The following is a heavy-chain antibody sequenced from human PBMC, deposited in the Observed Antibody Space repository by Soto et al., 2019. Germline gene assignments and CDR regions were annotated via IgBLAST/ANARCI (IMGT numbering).Heavy chain of an antibody. CDR1: GYSFTSYW. J-gene: IGHJ4*02. CDR3: ARRYYASSRYSFDF. Sequence: LGESLKISCKGSGYSFTSYWIGWVRQMPGKGLEWMGIIYPSDSYSNYSPSFQGHVTLSVGKSISTAYLQWSSLKASDTAIYYCARRYYASSRYSFDFWGQGTLVTVSS. V-gene: IGHV5-10-1*01. CDR2: IYPSDSYS. D-gene: IGHD3-22*01.